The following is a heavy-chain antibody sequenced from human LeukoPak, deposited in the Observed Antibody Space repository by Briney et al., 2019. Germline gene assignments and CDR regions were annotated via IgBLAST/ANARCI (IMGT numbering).Heavy chain of an antibody. Sequence: GGSLRLSCAASGFTFDDYAVHWVRQAPGKGLEWVSGISWNSGSIGYADSVKGRFTISRDNAKNSLYLQMNSLGAEDTALYYCATVASYNWNDFDYWGQGTLVTVSS. J-gene: IGHJ4*02. CDR3: ATVASYNWNDFDY. V-gene: IGHV3-9*01. CDR2: ISWNSGSI. D-gene: IGHD1-1*01. CDR1: GFTFDDYA.